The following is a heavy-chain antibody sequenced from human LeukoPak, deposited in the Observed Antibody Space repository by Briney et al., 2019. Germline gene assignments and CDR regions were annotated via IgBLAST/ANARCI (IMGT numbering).Heavy chain of an antibody. CDR3: ARYAPLMVYANYYYYGMDV. CDR2: INHSGST. D-gene: IGHD2-8*01. CDR1: GGSFSGYY. J-gene: IGHJ6*02. V-gene: IGHV4-34*01. Sequence: SETLSLTCAVYGGSFSGYYWSWIRQPPGKGLEWIGEINHSGSTNYNPSLKSRVTISVDTSKNQFSLKLSSVTAADTAVYYCARYAPLMVYANYYYYGMDVWGQGTTVTVSS.